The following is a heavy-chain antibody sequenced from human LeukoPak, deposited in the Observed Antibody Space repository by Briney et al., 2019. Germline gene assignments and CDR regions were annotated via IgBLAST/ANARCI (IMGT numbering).Heavy chain of an antibody. Sequence: SETLSLTCAVSGGSISSSNWWSWVRQPPGKGLEWIGEIYHSGSTNYNPSLKSRVTISVDKSKNQFSLKLTSVTAADTAVYYCASKGSSSSRYYFDYWGQGTLVTVSS. V-gene: IGHV4-4*02. CDR3: ASKGSSSSRYYFDY. D-gene: IGHD2-2*01. CDR2: IYHSGST. J-gene: IGHJ4*02. CDR1: GGSISSSNW.